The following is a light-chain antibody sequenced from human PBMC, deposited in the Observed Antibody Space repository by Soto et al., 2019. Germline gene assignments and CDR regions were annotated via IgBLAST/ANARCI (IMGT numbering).Light chain of an antibody. Sequence: EIVMMQSPATLSVSPGERAILSCRASQSVSTNLGWYQQKPGQAPRLLIFGASTRATGIPARFSGSGSGTEFTLTISSLQSEDSAVYYCQQYNNWPPFTFGQGTRLEIK. CDR1: QSVSTN. V-gene: IGKV3-15*01. CDR3: QQYNNWPPFT. CDR2: GAS. J-gene: IGKJ5*01.